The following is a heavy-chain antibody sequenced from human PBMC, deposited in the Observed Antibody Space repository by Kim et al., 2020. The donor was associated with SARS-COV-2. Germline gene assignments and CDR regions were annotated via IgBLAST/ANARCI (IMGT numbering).Heavy chain of an antibody. CDR1: GYTFTSYG. D-gene: IGHD2-21*02. V-gene: IGHV1-18*01. J-gene: IGHJ4*02. CDR3: ARDRQVYCGGDCYSSD. CDR2: ISAYNGNT. Sequence: ASVKVSCKASGYTFTSYGISWVRQAPGQGLEWMGWISAYNGNTNYAQKLQGRVTMTTDTSTSTAYMELRSLRSDDTAVYYCARDRQVYCGGDCYSSDWGQGTLVTVSS.